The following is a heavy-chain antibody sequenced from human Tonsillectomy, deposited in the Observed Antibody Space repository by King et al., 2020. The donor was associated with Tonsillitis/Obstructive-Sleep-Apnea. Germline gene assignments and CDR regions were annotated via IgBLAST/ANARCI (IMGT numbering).Heavy chain of an antibody. CDR3: ARAGVHDYDYVWGSYRYQSDHVRDAFDI. Sequence: VQLPQSGPGLVKPSQTLSLTCAISGDSVSSNSAAWNWIRQSPSRGLEWLGRTYYRSKWYNDYAVSVKSRITINPDTSKNQFSLQLNSVTPEDTAVYYCARAGVHDYDYVWGSYRYQSDHVRDAFDIWGQGTMVTVSS. CDR2: TYYRSKWYN. CDR1: GDSVSSNSAA. D-gene: IGHD3-16*02. V-gene: IGHV6-1*01. J-gene: IGHJ3*02.